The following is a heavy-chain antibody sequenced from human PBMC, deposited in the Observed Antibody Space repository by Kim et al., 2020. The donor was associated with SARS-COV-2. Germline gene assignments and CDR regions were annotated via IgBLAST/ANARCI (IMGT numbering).Heavy chain of an antibody. Sequence: GGSLRLFCAASGFTFSSYSMNWVRQAPGKGLEWVSSISSSSSYIYYADSVKGRFTISRDNAKNSLYLQMNSLRAEDTAVYYCARDRRIALVWFGESGTYYFDYWGQGTLVTVSS. CDR3: ARDRRIALVWFGESGTYYFDY. V-gene: IGHV3-21*01. D-gene: IGHD3-10*01. CDR1: GFTFSSYS. CDR2: ISSSSSYI. J-gene: IGHJ4*02.